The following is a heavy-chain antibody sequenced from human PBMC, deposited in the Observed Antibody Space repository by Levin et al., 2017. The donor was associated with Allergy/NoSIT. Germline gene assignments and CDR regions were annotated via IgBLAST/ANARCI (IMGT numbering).Heavy chain of an antibody. CDR3: ARSNYYDSRDAFDI. J-gene: IGHJ3*02. CDR2: IYYSGST. CDR1: GGSISSSSYY. D-gene: IGHD3-22*01. V-gene: IGHV4-39*01. Sequence: SETLSLTCTVSGGSISSSSYYWGWIRQPPGKGLEWIGSIYYSGSTYYNPSLKSRVTISVDTSKNQFSLKLSSVTAADTAVYYCARSNYYDSRDAFDIWGQGTMVTVSS.